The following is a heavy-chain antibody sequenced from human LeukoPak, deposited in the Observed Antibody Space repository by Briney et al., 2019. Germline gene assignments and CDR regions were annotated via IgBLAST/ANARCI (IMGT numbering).Heavy chain of an antibody. D-gene: IGHD3-3*01. V-gene: IGHV3-48*04. CDR2: ISSSGSTI. J-gene: IGHJ4*02. Sequence: HPGGSLRLSCAASGFTFSNAWMSWVRQAPGKGLEWVSYISSSGSTIYYADSVKGRFTISRDNAKNSLYLQMNSLRAEDTAVYYCASKGGWIGSHLYWGQGTLVTVSS. CDR1: GFTFSNAW. CDR3: ASKGGWIGSHLY.